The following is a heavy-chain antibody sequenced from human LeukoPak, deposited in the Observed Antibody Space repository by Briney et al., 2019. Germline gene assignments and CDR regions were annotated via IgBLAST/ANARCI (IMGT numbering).Heavy chain of an antibody. V-gene: IGHV3-48*03. CDR1: GFTFSSYE. Sequence: GGSLRLSCAASGFTFSSYEMNWVRQAPGKGLEWVSYISSSGSTIYYADSVKGRFTISRDNAKNSLYLQMNSLKTEDTAVYYCTRYQTPYYWGQGTLVTVSS. J-gene: IGHJ4*02. CDR3: TRYQTPYY. CDR2: ISSSGSTI.